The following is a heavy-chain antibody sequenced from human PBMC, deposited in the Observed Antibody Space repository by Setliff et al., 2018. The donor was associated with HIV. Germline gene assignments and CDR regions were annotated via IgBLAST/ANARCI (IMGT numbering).Heavy chain of an antibody. D-gene: IGHD5-12*01. J-gene: IGHJ4*01. CDR2: IYYTENT. Sequence: PSETLSLTCTVSGGSITNSNYDWGWFRQPPGKGLEWIGDIYYTENTYYNPSLKSRVTMSVDTSKNQFSLKLRSVTAADTAVYFCATLRWLRSKHSDYWGQGILVTVSS. CDR3: ATLRWLRSKHSDY. CDR1: GGSITNSNYD. V-gene: IGHV4-39*01.